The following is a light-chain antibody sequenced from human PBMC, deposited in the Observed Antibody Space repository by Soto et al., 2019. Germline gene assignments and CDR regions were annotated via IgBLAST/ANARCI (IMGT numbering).Light chain of an antibody. CDR1: QSVSSY. V-gene: IGKV3-11*01. CDR3: QQRSNWPIFT. Sequence: EIVLTQSPAPLSLSPGERATLSCRTSQSVSSYFAWYQQKPGQAPRLLIYDASNRATGIPARFSGSGSGTDFTLTISSLEPEDFAVYYCQQRSNWPIFTFGPGTKVDIK. J-gene: IGKJ3*01. CDR2: DAS.